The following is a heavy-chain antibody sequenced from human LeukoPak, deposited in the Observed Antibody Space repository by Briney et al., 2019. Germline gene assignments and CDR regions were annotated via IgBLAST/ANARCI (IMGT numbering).Heavy chain of an antibody. CDR1: GFVFSSYV. Sequence: GGSLRLSCAASGFVFSSYVMHWVRQAPGKGLEWVAVIPYDGSNKYYADSVKGRFTISRDNSRNTLYLQMNSLRAEDTAVYYCAKDGSGSLDYWGQGTLVTVSS. CDR2: IPYDGSNK. J-gene: IGHJ4*02. CDR3: AKDGSGSLDY. D-gene: IGHD3-10*01. V-gene: IGHV3-30*04.